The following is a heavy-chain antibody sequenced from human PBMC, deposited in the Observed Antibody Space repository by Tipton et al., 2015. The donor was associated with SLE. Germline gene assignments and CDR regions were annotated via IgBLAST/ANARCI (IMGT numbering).Heavy chain of an antibody. J-gene: IGHJ4*02. D-gene: IGHD5-24*01. CDR3: ARVFRHGYNYPSTRFDY. Sequence: TLSLTCTVSGDSITNYYWSWIRQPPGKGPEWIAFIYHNGNAAYNPSLASRVTMSVDTPKNQSSLKMTSVSAADTAMYYCARVFRHGYNYPSTRFDYWGQGTLVTVSS. CDR1: GDSITNYY. V-gene: IGHV4-59*01. CDR2: IYHNGNA.